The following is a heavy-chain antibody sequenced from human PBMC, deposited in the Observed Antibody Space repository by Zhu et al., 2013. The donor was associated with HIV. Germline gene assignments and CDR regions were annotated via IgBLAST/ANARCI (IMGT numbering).Heavy chain of an antibody. J-gene: IGHJ2*01. CDR3: ARVPSRYQLEGGL. D-gene: IGHD2-2*01. V-gene: IGHV1-2*02. Sequence: QVQLVQSGAEVKKPGSSVKVSCKASGGTFSRYAISWVRQAPGQGLEWLGGIIPQSDDRYYRERFEGRVTVTRDTSISTVYMELTSLTSDDTAVYYCARVPSRYQLEGGLWGRGTLVTVSS. CDR2: IIPQSDDR. CDR1: GGTFSRYA.